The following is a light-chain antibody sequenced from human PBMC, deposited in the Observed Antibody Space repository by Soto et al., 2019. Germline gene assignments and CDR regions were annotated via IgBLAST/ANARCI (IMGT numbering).Light chain of an antibody. J-gene: IGKJ3*01. V-gene: IGKV3-15*01. CDR1: QSINNN. Sequence: IVMTQSPATLSVSPGERATLSCRASQSINNNLAWYQHKPGQSPRLLIYSTSTRATGIPARFSGSGSGTEFTLTISSLQSEDFAVYYCQQYNKWPIFTFGPGTKLDVK. CDR3: QQYNKWPIFT. CDR2: STS.